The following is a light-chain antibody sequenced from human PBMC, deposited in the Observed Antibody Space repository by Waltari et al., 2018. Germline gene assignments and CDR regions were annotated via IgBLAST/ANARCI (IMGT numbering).Light chain of an antibody. CDR2: KDI. V-gene: IGLV3-25*03. Sequence: SYELTQPPSASVSPGQTARITCSGDALPKQYAYWYHQKPGQAPVLVIYKDIERPSGIPERFSGSSSGTTVTLTISGVQAEDEADYYCQSADSSGTRVFG. CDR1: ALPKQY. CDR3: QSADSSGTRV. J-gene: IGLJ3*02.